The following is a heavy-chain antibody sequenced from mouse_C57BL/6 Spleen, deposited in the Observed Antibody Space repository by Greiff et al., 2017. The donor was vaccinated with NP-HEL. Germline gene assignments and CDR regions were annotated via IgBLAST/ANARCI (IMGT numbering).Heavy chain of an antibody. D-gene: IGHD1-1*01. V-gene: IGHV3-6*01. J-gene: IGHJ3*01. CDR3: AEAITTVVAPFAY. CDR1: GYSITSGYY. CDR2: ISYDGSN. Sequence: EVKLVESGPGLVKPSQSLSLTCSVTGYSITSGYYWNWIRQFPGNKLEWMGYISYDGSNNYNPSLKNRISITRDTSKNQFFLKLNSVTTEDTATYYGAEAITTVVAPFAYWGQGTLVTVSA.